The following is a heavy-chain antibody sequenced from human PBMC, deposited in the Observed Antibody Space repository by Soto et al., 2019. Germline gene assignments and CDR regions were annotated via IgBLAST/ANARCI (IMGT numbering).Heavy chain of an antibody. D-gene: IGHD3-22*01. CDR2: ISSSSSYT. V-gene: IGHV3-11*05. CDR3: ATGQYYYDSSCYYYS. CDR1: GFTFSDYY. Sequence: QVQLVESGGGLVKPGGSLRLSCAAYGFTFSDYYMSWIRQAPGKGLEWVSYISSSSSYTNYADSVKGRFTISTDNAKNSLYLQMNSLRAEDTAVYYCATGQYYYDSSCYYYSWGQGTLVTVSS. J-gene: IGHJ4*02.